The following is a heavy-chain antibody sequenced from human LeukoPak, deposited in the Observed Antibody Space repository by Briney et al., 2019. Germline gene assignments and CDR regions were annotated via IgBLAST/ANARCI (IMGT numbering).Heavy chain of an antibody. CDR2: INPNSGGT. Sequence: ASVKVSCKASGYTFTGYYMHWVRQAPGQGLEWMGWINPNSGGTNYAQKFQGRVTTTRDTSISTAYMELSRLRSDDTAVYYCARESHDILTGNEDKYDYWGQGTLVTVSS. J-gene: IGHJ4*02. D-gene: IGHD3-9*01. V-gene: IGHV1-2*02. CDR3: ARESHDILTGNEDKYDY. CDR1: GYTFTGYY.